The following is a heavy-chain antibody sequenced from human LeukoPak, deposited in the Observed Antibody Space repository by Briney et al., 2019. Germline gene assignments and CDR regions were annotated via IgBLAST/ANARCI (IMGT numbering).Heavy chain of an antibody. Sequence: GGSLRLSCAASGFTFSSYSMNWVRQAPGRGLEWVSYISITSSTIYYADSVQGRFTISRDNAKNSLYLQMNSLRAEDSAVYYCAAIRIGYWGRGTLVTVSS. CDR3: AAIRIGY. CDR1: GFTFSSYS. D-gene: IGHD5-24*01. CDR2: ISITSSTI. V-gene: IGHV3-48*01. J-gene: IGHJ4*02.